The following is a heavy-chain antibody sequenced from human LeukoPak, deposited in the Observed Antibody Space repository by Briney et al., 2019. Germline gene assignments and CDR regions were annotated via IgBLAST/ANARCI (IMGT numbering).Heavy chain of an antibody. V-gene: IGHV1-8*02. D-gene: IGHD5-24*01. Sequence: ASVKVSCKASGYTFTSYAMNWVRQAPGQGLEWMGWMNPNSGNTGYAQKFQGRVTMTRNTSISTAYMELSSLRSEDTAVYYCARVERDAFDIWGQGTMVTVSS. CDR3: ARVERDAFDI. CDR2: MNPNSGNT. CDR1: GYTFTSYA. J-gene: IGHJ3*02.